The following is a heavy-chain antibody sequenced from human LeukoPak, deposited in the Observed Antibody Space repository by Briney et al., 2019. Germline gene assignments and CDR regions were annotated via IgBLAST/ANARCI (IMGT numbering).Heavy chain of an antibody. J-gene: IGHJ4*02. Sequence: GGSLRLSCAASGFTFSDYGMHWVRQAPGKGLEWVAVIANDGRDKKYADSVRGRFTISRDNSKNTVYLQMNSLRAEDTAVFYCVKDMKIKAAGYYFEYWGQGTLVTVSS. CDR1: GFTFSDYG. CDR3: VKDMKIKAAGYYFEY. D-gene: IGHD6-13*01. V-gene: IGHV3-30*18. CDR2: IANDGRDK.